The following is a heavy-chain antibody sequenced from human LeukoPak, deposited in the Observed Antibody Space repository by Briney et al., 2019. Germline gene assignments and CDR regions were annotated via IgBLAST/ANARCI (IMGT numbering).Heavy chain of an antibody. V-gene: IGHV3-48*03. CDR3: ARDLGQYYDTSDNWFDP. Sequence: GGSLRLSCAASGFSFSSYEMNWVRQAPGKGLEWVSYISSSGTTIYYADSVKGRFTISRDNTKNSLYLQMNSLRAEDTAVYYCARDLGQYYDTSDNWFDPWGQGTLVTVSS. CDR2: ISSSGTTI. J-gene: IGHJ5*02. CDR1: GFSFSSYE. D-gene: IGHD3-22*01.